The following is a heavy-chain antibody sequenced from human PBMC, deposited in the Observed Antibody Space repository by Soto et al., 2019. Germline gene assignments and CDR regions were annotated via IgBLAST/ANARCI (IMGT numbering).Heavy chain of an antibody. D-gene: IGHD6-6*01. V-gene: IGHV1-2*02. CDR3: ARVGSYSDGSSYPY. Sequence: QVQLVQSGAELKKPGASVTVSCKASGYTFTGHDLHWVRQAPGQGLEWMGWIKANGGATKYARKFQGRVTMTRDTSNTTAYLELNSLRSDDTAVYFCARVGSYSDGSSYPYWGQGTLVTVSA. CDR2: IKANGGAT. CDR1: GYTFTGHD. J-gene: IGHJ4*02.